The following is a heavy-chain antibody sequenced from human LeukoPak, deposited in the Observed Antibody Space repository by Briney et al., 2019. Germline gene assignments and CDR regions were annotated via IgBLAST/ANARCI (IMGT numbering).Heavy chain of an antibody. V-gene: IGHV3-7*01. Sequence: GGSLRLSCAASGFTFSSDWMSWVRQAPGKGLEWVANIKQEGSEKYYVDSVKGRFTISRDNAKNSLYLQMNSLRAEDTAVYYCARDRKIFGVVVMDAFDIWGQGTMVTVSS. CDR2: IKQEGSEK. J-gene: IGHJ3*02. D-gene: IGHD3-3*01. CDR1: GFTFSSDW. CDR3: ARDRKIFGVVVMDAFDI.